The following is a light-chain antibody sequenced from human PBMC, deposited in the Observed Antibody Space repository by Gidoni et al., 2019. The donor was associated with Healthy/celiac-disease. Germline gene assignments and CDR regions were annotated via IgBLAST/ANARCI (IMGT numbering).Light chain of an antibody. CDR3: QQYNSYPT. V-gene: IGKV1-5*03. CDR1: QSISSW. Sequence: DSQMTQSPSTLSASVGDRVTITCRASQSISSWLAWYQQKPGKAPKLLIYKASSLESGVPSRFSCSGSGTEFTLTISSLQPDDFATYYCQQYNSYPTFGQGTKVEIK. J-gene: IGKJ1*01. CDR2: KAS.